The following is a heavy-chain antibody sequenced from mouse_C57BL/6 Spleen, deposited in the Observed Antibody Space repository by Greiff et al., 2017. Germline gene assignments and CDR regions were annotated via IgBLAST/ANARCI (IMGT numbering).Heavy chain of an antibody. CDR1: GFNIKNTY. D-gene: IGHD2-4*01. V-gene: IGHV14-3*01. CDR3: ALIYYDYDENYAMDY. Sequence: EVKLQESVAELVRPGASVKLSCTASGFNIKNTYMHWVKQRPEQGLEWIGRIDPANGNTKYAPKFQGKATITADTSSNTAYLQLSSLTSEDTAIYYCALIYYDYDENYAMDYWGQGTSVTVSS. J-gene: IGHJ4*01. CDR2: IDPANGNT.